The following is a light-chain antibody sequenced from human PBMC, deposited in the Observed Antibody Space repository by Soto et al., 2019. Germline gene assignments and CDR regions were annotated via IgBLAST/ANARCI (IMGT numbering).Light chain of an antibody. CDR2: CAS. Sequence: EIVMTQSPATLSVSAGGRATLPCRASQSISSNLAWYQQKPGQAPRLLIYCASIRATGIPARLSGSESGTEFTLTINSLQSEDFAVYYCQQYNAWWTFGQGTKVDIK. CDR1: QSISSN. J-gene: IGKJ1*01. V-gene: IGKV3-15*01. CDR3: QQYNAWWT.